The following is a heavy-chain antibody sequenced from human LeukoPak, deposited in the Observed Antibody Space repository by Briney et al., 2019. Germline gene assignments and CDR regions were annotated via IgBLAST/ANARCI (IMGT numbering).Heavy chain of an antibody. CDR2: IYYSRST. V-gene: IGHV4-39*01. Sequence: PSDTLSLTCTLSGGSICISIYYCAWIRQPPGKGLEWIGTIYYSRSTYYNPSPNNQVTIPVHTSNNQFSLKMSSVTAADTAVSYCARLPFFGSPLSYPHYYYGMDVWGQGTTVTVSS. CDR3: ARLPFFGSPLSYPHYYYGMDV. J-gene: IGHJ6*02. D-gene: IGHD2-15*01. CDR1: GGSICISIYY.